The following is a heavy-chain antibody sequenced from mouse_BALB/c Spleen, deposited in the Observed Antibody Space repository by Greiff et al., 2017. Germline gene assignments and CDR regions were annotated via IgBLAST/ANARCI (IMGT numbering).Heavy chain of an antibody. Sequence: VQLKESGAELVKPGASVKLSCTASGFNIKDTYMHWVKQRPEQGLEWIGRIDPANGNTKYDPKFQGKATITADTSSNTAYLQLSSLTSEDTAVYYCAYDYDDAMDYWGQGTSVTVSS. CDR2: IDPANGNT. CDR1: GFNIKDTY. D-gene: IGHD2-4*01. J-gene: IGHJ4*01. CDR3: AYDYDDAMDY. V-gene: IGHV14-3*02.